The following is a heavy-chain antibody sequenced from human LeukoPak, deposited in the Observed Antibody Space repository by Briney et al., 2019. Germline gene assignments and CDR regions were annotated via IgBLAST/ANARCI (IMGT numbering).Heavy chain of an antibody. V-gene: IGHV4-34*01. J-gene: IGHJ4*02. CDR2: INHSGST. D-gene: IGHD6-13*01. CDR3: AREESRPYYFDY. Sequence: SETLSLTCAVYGWSFSGYYWSWIRQPPGKGLEWIGEINHSGSTNYNPSLKSRVTISVDTSKNQFSLKLSSVTAADTAVYYCAREESRPYYFDYWGQGTLVTVSS. CDR1: GWSFSGYY.